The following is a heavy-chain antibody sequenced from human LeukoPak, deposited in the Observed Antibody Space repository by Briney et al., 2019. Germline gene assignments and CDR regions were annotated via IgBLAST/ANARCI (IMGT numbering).Heavy chain of an antibody. CDR2: IYYSGST. J-gene: IGHJ4*02. CDR3: ARERAVAAAGTYFDY. CDR1: GGSISSSSYY. V-gene: IGHV4-39*07. Sequence: SETLSLTCTVSGGSISSSSYYWGWIRQPPGKGLEWIGSIYYSGSTYYNPSLKSRVTISVDTSKNQFSLKLSSVTAADTAVYYCARERAVAAAGTYFDYWGQGTLVTVSS. D-gene: IGHD6-13*01.